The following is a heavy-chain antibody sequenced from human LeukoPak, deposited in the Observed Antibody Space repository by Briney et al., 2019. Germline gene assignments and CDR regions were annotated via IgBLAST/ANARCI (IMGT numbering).Heavy chain of an antibody. V-gene: IGHV1-2*02. Sequence: ASVKVSCKASGYTFTGYYMHWVRQAPGQGLEWMGWINPNSGGTNYAQKFQGRVTMTRDTSISTAYMELSRLRSDGAAVYYCARSIFGVVITNWGQGTLVTVSS. D-gene: IGHD3-3*01. CDR2: INPNSGGT. CDR3: ARSIFGVVITN. CDR1: GYTFTGYY. J-gene: IGHJ4*02.